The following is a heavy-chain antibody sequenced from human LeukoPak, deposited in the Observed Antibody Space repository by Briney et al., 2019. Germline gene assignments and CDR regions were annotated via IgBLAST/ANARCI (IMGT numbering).Heavy chain of an antibody. D-gene: IGHD3-16*01. J-gene: IGHJ4*02. Sequence: SGGSLRLSCAASGLTFSSDWMHWVRQVPGKGLVWVSRINSDASTINYADSVKGRFTISRDNAKNTLYLQMNNLRTEDTAVYYCAKDGRKVCYVINYSFDSWGQGTLVTVSS. CDR1: GLTFSSDW. V-gene: IGHV3-74*01. CDR2: INSDASTI. CDR3: AKDGRKVCYVINYSFDS.